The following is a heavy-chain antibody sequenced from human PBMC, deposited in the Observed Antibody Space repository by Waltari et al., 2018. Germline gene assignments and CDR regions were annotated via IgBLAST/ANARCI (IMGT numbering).Heavy chain of an antibody. J-gene: IGHJ1*01. CDR2: IIPIFGTA. CDR3: ARTPFSSSWYLGSSVVLQH. D-gene: IGHD6-13*01. Sequence: QVQLVQSGAEVKKPGSSVKVSCKASGGTFSSYAISWVRQAPGQGLEWMGGIIPIFGTANYAQKFQGRVTITADKSTSTAYMELSSLRSEDTAVYYCARTPFSSSWYLGSSVVLQHWGQGTLVTVSS. CDR1: GGTFSSYA. V-gene: IGHV1-69*14.